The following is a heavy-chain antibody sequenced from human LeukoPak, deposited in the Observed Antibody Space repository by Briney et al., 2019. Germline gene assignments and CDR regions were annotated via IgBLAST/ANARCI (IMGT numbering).Heavy chain of an antibody. CDR3: AKFRSSSSPYYYYYMDV. CDR2: ISGSGGST. D-gene: IGHD6-6*01. J-gene: IGHJ6*03. CDR1: GFTFSSYA. Sequence: GGSLRLSCAASGFTFSSYATSWVRQAPGKGLEWVSAISGSGGSTYYADSVKGRFTISRDNSKNTLYLQMNSLRAEDTAVYYCAKFRSSSSPYYYYYMDVWGKGTTVTVSS. V-gene: IGHV3-23*01.